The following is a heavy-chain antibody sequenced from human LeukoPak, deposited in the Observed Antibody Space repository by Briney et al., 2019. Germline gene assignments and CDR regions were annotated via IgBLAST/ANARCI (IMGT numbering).Heavy chain of an antibody. D-gene: IGHD2-15*01. CDR2: TYYRSKWYN. J-gene: IGHJ4*02. Sequence: SQTLSLTCAISGDSVSSNSAAWNWIRQSPSRGLEWLGRTYYRSKWYNDYAVSVKSRITINPDTSKNQFSLQLNSVTPEDTAVYYCARDEWLRSPYCSGGSCYKPFDYWGQGTLVTVSS. CDR1: GDSVSSNSAA. CDR3: ARDEWLRSPYCSGGSCYKPFDY. V-gene: IGHV6-1*01.